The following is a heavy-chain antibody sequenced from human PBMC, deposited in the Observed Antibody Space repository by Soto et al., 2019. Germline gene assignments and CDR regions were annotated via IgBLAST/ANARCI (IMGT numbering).Heavy chain of an antibody. V-gene: IGHV4-30-4*01. Sequence: PSETLSLTCTVSGGSISSGDYYWSWILQPPGKGLEWIGYIYYSGSTYYNPSLKSRVTISVDTSKNQFSLKLSSVTAADTAVYYCARFYPNGYGDSLGSWFDPWGQGTLVTVSS. D-gene: IGHD4-17*01. CDR2: IYYSGST. J-gene: IGHJ5*02. CDR3: ARFYPNGYGDSLGSWFDP. CDR1: GGSISSGDYY.